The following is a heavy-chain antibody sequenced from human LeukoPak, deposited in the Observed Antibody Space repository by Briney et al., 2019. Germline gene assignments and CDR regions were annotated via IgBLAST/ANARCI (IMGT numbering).Heavy chain of an antibody. CDR3: ARGPAYCSSTSCYTPPNY. J-gene: IGHJ4*02. V-gene: IGHV3-7*01. D-gene: IGHD2-2*02. CDR2: IKQDGREK. Sequence: GGSLRLSCAASGFTFSRYWMSWVRQAPGKGLEWVANIKQDGREKYYVDSVKGRFTISRDNAKNSLYLQMNSLRAEDTAVYYCARGPAYCSSTSCYTPPNYWGQGTLVTVSS. CDR1: GFTFSRYW.